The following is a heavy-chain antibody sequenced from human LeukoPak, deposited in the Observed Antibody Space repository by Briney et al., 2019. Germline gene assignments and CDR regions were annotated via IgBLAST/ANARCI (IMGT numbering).Heavy chain of an antibody. CDR3: ARLLNTVTADNWFDP. V-gene: IGHV1-2*06. D-gene: IGHD4-17*01. J-gene: IGHJ5*02. Sequence: ASVKVSCKASGYTFTGYYIHWVRQAPGQGLEWMGRINPYGGGTNYAKKFQGSVTMTRDTSISTAYMELSRLRSDDTAVYYCARLLNTVTADNWFDPWGQGTLVTVSS. CDR2: INPYGGGT. CDR1: GYTFTGYY.